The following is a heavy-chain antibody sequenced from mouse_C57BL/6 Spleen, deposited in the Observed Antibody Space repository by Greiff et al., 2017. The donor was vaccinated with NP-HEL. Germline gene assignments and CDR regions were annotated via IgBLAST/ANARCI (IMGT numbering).Heavy chain of an antibody. D-gene: IGHD3-2*02. CDR1: GYSFTGYY. CDR3: ARQLRLPYAMDY. CDR2: INPSTGGT. V-gene: IGHV1-42*01. Sequence: VQLKQSGPELVKPGASVKISCKASGYSFTGYYMNWVKQSPEKSLEWIGEINPSTGGTTYNQKFKAKATLTVDKSSSTAYMQLKSLTSEDSAVYYCARQLRLPYAMDYWGQGTSVTVSS. J-gene: IGHJ4*01.